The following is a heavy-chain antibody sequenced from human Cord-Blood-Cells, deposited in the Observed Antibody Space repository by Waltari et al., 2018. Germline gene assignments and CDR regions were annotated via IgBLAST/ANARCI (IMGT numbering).Heavy chain of an antibody. D-gene: IGHD2-21*01. CDR2: VNPNSGNT. V-gene: IGHV1-8*01. J-gene: IGHJ4*02. Sequence: QVQLVQSGAEVKKPGASVKVSCKASGYTFTSYDINWVRQATGQGLEGMGWVNPNSGNTGYAKKVQGRVTMTKNTSISTANMELSSLGSEETAVDYCAGGGEWGGGDCCTFDYWGQGTLVTVSS. CDR3: AGGGEWGGGDCCTFDY. CDR1: GYTFTSYD.